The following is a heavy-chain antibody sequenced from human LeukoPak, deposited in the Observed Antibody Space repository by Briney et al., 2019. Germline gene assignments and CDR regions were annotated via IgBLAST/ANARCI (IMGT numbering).Heavy chain of an antibody. J-gene: IGHJ4*02. V-gene: IGHV1-69*13. Sequence: GASVKVSCKASGGTFSSYAISWVRQAPGQGLEWMGGIIPIFGTANYAQKFQGRVTITADESTSTAYMELSSLRSEDTAVYYCARRASGRDVVPAAGHPAHHFDYWGQGTLVTVSS. CDR3: ARRASGRDVVPAAGHPAHHFDY. CDR1: GGTFSSYA. D-gene: IGHD2-2*01. CDR2: IIPIFGTA.